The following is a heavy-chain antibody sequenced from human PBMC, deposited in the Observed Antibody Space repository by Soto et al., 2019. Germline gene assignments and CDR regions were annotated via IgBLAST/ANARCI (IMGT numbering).Heavy chain of an antibody. J-gene: IGHJ6*02. D-gene: IGHD1-26*01. Sequence: EVQLVESGGGLVQPGGSLRLSCAASGFTFSIYWMHWVRQAPGKGPVWVSRIDNAGSSARYADSVKGRFTISRDNAKNTGYVQMNGLRAEDTAVYYCRRVGGSVSGMDVWGQGTTVTVSS. V-gene: IGHV3-74*01. CDR2: IDNAGSSA. CDR1: GFTFSIYW. CDR3: RRVGGSVSGMDV.